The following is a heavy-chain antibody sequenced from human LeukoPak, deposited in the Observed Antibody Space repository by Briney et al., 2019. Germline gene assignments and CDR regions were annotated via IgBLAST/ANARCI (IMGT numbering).Heavy chain of an antibody. Sequence: SETLSLTCAVYGGSFSGYYWSWIRQPPGKGLEWIGEINHSGSTNYNPSLKSRVTISVDTSKNQFSLKLSSVTAADTAVYYCARRVGYGDNWFDPGGQGTLVTVSS. V-gene: IGHV4-34*01. CDR2: INHSGST. CDR3: ARRVGYGDNWFDP. J-gene: IGHJ5*02. D-gene: IGHD4-17*01. CDR1: GGSFSGYY.